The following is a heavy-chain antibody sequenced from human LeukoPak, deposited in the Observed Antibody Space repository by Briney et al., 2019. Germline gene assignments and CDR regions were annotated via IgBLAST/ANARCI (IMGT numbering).Heavy chain of an antibody. CDR3: AKAPRAVRGVGPFDC. Sequence: GGSLRLSCAATGFTFSSYAMSWVRQAPGKGLEWVSAISGSGGSTYYADSVKGRFTISRDNSKNTLYLQMNSLRAEDTAVYYCAKAPRAVRGVGPFDCWGQGTLVTVSS. V-gene: IGHV3-23*01. CDR2: ISGSGGST. J-gene: IGHJ4*02. D-gene: IGHD3-10*01. CDR1: GFTFSSYA.